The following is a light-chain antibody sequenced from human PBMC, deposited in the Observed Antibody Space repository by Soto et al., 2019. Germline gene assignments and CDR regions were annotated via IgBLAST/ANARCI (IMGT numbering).Light chain of an antibody. CDR1: NIGSKS. CDR2: YDS. J-gene: IGLJ2*01. CDR3: QVWDSSSDNVV. Sequence: SYELTQPHSVSVAPGKTARITCGGNNIGSKSVHWYQQKPGQAPVLVIYYDSDRPSGIPERFSGSNSGNTATLTISRVEAGDEADYYCQVWDSSSDNVVFGGGTKLTVL. V-gene: IGLV3-21*04.